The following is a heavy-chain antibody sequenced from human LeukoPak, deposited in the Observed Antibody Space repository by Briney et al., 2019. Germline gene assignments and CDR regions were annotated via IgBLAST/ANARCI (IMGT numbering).Heavy chain of an antibody. V-gene: IGHV3-9*01. CDR2: ISWNSGSI. CDR3: AKDGSYLAYYYYYMDV. D-gene: IGHD1-26*01. CDR1: GFTFDDYA. J-gene: IGHJ6*03. Sequence: PGGSLRLSCAASGFTFDDYAIHWVRQAPGKGLEWVSGISWNSGSIGYADSVKGRFTISRDNAKNSLYLQMNSLRAEDTAVYYCAKDGSYLAYYYYYMDVWGKGTTVTVSS.